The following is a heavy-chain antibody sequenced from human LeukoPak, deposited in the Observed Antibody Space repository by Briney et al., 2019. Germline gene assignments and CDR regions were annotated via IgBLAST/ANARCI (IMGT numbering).Heavy chain of an antibody. Sequence: GGSLRLSGAASGFTFSGFARIWVRQAPGKGLEGVSAICGSGGSKYYADSGRGRFTISRDNSKNTLYLQMNSLRAEDTAVYYCAKGGGRGEPYDDYWGQGTLVTVSS. J-gene: IGHJ4*02. CDR2: ICGSGGSK. CDR3: AKGGGRGEPYDDY. V-gene: IGHV3-23*01. D-gene: IGHD1-14*01. CDR1: GFTFSGFA.